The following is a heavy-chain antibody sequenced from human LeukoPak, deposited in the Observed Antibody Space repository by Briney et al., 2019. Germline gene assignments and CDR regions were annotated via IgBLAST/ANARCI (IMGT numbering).Heavy chain of an antibody. CDR3: ARDYGDYYSYYMDV. CDR1: GGSISSGSYY. D-gene: IGHD4-17*01. V-gene: IGHV4-61*02. J-gene: IGHJ6*03. CDR2: IYSSGST. Sequence: SQTLSLTCTVSGGSISSGSYYWNWIRQPAGKGLEWIGRIYSSGSTNYNPSLKSRVTMSVDTSKKQFSLEMSSMTAADTAVYYCARDYGDYYSYYMDVWGNGTTVTVS.